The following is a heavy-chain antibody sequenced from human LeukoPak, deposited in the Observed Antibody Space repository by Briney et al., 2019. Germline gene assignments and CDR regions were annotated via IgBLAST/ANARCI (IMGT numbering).Heavy chain of an antibody. CDR2: IKQDGSEK. Sequence: GGSLRLSCAASGFTFSSYWMSWVRQAPGKGLEWVANIKQDGSEKYYVASVRGRFTISRDNAKNSLFLQMNSLRAEDTAVYYCARDCDTTSCYKHWGQGTLVTVSS. J-gene: IGHJ4*02. CDR3: ARDCDTTSCYKH. CDR1: GFTFSSYW. D-gene: IGHD1-26*01. V-gene: IGHV3-7*01.